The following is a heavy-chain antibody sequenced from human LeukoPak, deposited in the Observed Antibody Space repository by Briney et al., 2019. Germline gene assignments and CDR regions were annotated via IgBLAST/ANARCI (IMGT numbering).Heavy chain of an antibody. J-gene: IGHJ4*02. CDR1: GFTFSTYN. CDR2: ISSSSGTM. CDR3: ARDYGNYYDAMTYFPFDY. Sequence: GGSLRLSCAASGFTFSTYNMNWVRQAPGKGLEWVSYISSSSGTMYYAESVRGRFTISRDNAKNSLYLQMNSLRDEDTAVYYFARDYGNYYDAMTYFPFDYWGRGTLVTVSS. V-gene: IGHV3-48*02. D-gene: IGHD3-22*01.